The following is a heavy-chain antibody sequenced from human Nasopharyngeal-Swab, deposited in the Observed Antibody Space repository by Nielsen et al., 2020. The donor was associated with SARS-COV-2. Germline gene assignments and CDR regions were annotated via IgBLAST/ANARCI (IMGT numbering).Heavy chain of an antibody. CDR3: VRARGYSGYGY. D-gene: IGHD5-12*01. Sequence: WVRQAPGQGLEWMGWISAYNGNTNYAQKLQGRVTMTTDTSTSTAYMELRSLRSDDMAVYYCVRARGYSGYGYWGQGTLVTVSS. V-gene: IGHV1-18*03. CDR2: ISAYNGNT. J-gene: IGHJ4*02.